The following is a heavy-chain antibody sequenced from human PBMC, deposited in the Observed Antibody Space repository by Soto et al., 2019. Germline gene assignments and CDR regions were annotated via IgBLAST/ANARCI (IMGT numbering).Heavy chain of an antibody. CDR2: LNWNSDSI. V-gene: IGHV3-9*01. CDR3: AKGNLASVAYNWFDP. J-gene: IGHJ5*02. CDR1: GFIFADYA. Sequence: GGSLRLSCAASGFIFADYAMHWVRQAPGKGLEWVSGLNWNSDSIGYADSVKGRFTISRDNAKNSLYLQMNSLRVEDTALYYCAKGNLASVAYNWFDPWGQGALVTVSS. D-gene: IGHD3-3*02.